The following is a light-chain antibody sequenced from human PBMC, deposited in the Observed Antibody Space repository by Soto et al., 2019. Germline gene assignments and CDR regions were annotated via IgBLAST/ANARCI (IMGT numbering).Light chain of an antibody. CDR1: QSVSSY. Sequence: EIVLTQSPATLSLSPGERATLSCRASQSVSSYLAWYQQKPGQSPRLLIYDASNRATGIPARFSGSGSGTDFTLTISSLEPEDFAVYYCQHRGNWPLLTFGGGTKVEIK. CDR2: DAS. CDR3: QHRGNWPLLT. J-gene: IGKJ4*01. V-gene: IGKV3-11*01.